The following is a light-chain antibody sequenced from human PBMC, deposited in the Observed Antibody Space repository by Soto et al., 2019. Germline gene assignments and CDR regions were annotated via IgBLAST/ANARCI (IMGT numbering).Light chain of an antibody. CDR3: LQQNSYPRT. CDR1: QGVSDD. CDR2: AAS. J-gene: IGKJ1*01. V-gene: IGKV1-17*01. Sequence: DSQMTKKPSSLSASVGDRASITCRACQGVSDDVGWYQQKSGKAPKRVIYAASSLQSGVPSRFSGSGSGTEFTLTISSLQPEDFATDYCLQQNSYPRTFCQRT.